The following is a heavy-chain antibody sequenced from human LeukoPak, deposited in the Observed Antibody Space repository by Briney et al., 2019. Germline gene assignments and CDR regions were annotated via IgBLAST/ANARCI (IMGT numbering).Heavy chain of an antibody. CDR1: RGTFSSYA. J-gene: IGHJ4*02. V-gene: IGHV1-69*13. CDR2: IIPIFGTA. D-gene: IGHD3-10*01. Sequence: ASVKVSCKASRGTFSSYAISWVRQAPGQGLEWMGGIIPIFGTANYAQKFQGRVKITADESTSTAYMELSRLRSDDTAVYYCARGSLPPWFGEFIYDYWGQGTLVTVSS. CDR3: ARGSLPPWFGEFIYDY.